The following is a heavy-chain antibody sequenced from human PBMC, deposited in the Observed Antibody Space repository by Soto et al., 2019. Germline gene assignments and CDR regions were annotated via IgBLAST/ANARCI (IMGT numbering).Heavy chain of an antibody. V-gene: IGHV6-1*01. CDR2: TYYRSKWYY. J-gene: IGHJ5*02. Sequence: SQTLSLTCAXSGDSVSSNSGAWNWIRQSPSRGLEWLGRTYYRSKWYYDYAISVKSRMIINPDTSKNQFSLQLESVTPEDTAVYYCARGPATTFRTHNWFDPWGQGTLVTVSS. CDR1: GDSVSSNSGA. CDR3: ARGPATTFRTHNWFDP. D-gene: IGHD1-1*01.